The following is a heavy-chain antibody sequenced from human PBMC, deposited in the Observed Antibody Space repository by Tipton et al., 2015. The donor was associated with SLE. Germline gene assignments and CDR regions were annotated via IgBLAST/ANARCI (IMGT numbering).Heavy chain of an antibody. CDR2: IGSSGSTI. CDR3: AREGVATPDY. J-gene: IGHJ4*02. Sequence: SLRLSCAASGFTFSSYEMNWVRQAPGKGLEWVSYIGSSGSTIYYADSVKGRFTISRDNAKKSLYLQMNSLRAEDTAVYYCAREGVATPDYWGQGTLVTVSS. D-gene: IGHD4-23*01. V-gene: IGHV3-48*03. CDR1: GFTFSSYE.